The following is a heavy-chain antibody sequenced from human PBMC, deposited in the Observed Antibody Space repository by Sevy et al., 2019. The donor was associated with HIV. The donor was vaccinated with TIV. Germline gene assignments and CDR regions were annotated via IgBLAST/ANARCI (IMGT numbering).Heavy chain of an antibody. CDR2: ISHDGSSQ. CDR1: GFVFSSYA. Sequence: GGSLRLSCVASGFVFSSYAMHWVRQAQGKGLEWVAAISHDGSSQYNGDSVKGRFTISKDDSKDTLYLQMNSLRTEDTAVYYCAREKDYYGSGFVKALDYWGQGTLVTVSS. D-gene: IGHD3-10*01. J-gene: IGHJ4*02. CDR3: AREKDYYGSGFVKALDY. V-gene: IGHV3-30*04.